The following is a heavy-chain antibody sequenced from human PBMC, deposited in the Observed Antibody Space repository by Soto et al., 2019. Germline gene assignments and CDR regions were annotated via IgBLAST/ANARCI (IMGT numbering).Heavy chain of an antibody. CDR2: ISAYNGNT. Sequence: ASVKVSCKASGYTFTSYGISWVRQAPGQGLEWMGWISAYNGNTNYAQKLQGRVTMTTDTPTSTAYMELRSLRSDDTAVYYCARGGDWNDHALWDYYYGMDVWGQGTTVTVSS. J-gene: IGHJ6*02. V-gene: IGHV1-18*04. D-gene: IGHD1-1*01. CDR1: GYTFTSYG. CDR3: ARGGDWNDHALWDYYYGMDV.